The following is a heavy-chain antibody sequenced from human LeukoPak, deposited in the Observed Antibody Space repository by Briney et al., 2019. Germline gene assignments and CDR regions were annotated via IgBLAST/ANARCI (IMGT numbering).Heavy chain of an antibody. CDR3: ARDGLHTAHFDY. Sequence: GGSLRLSCAASGFTFSSYTMNWVRQAPGKGLEWVSTVSDSSNKHHSDSVKGRFTISRDNAGNSLYLQMNSLRDEDTAVYYCARDGLHTAHFDYWGQGTLVTVSS. D-gene: IGHD5-18*01. CDR2: VSDSSNK. V-gene: IGHV3-48*02. J-gene: IGHJ4*02. CDR1: GFTFSSYT.